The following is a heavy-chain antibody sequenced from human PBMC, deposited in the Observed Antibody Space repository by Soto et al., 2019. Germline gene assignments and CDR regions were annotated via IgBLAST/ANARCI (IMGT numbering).Heavy chain of an antibody. CDR3: ARLGSYYGSGRNGMDV. CDR2: INHSGST. J-gene: IGHJ6*02. Sequence: SETLSLTCAVYGGSFSGYYWSWIRQPPGKGLEWIGEINHSGSTNYNPSLKSRVTISVDTSKNQFSLKLSSVTAADTAVYYCARLGSYYGSGRNGMDVWGQVTTVTVSS. CDR1: GGSFSGYY. D-gene: IGHD3-10*01. V-gene: IGHV4-34*01.